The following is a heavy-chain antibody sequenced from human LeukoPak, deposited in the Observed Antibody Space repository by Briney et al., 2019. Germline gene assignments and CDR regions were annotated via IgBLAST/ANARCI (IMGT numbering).Heavy chain of an antibody. CDR1: GYTFTSYA. V-gene: IGHV1-3*01. CDR3: ARVWFGELPTDY. CDR2: INAGNGNT. Sequence: ASVKVSCKASGYTFTSYAMHWVRQAPGQRLEWMGWINAGNGNTKYSQKFQGRVTITRDTSASTAYMELSSLRSEDTAVYYCARVWFGELPTDYWGQGTLITVSS. J-gene: IGHJ4*02. D-gene: IGHD3-10*01.